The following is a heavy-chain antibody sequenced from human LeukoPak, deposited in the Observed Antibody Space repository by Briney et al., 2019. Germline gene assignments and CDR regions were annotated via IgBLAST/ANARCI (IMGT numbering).Heavy chain of an antibody. J-gene: IGHJ4*02. D-gene: IGHD2-15*01. CDR2: ISYDGTNK. Sequence: GRSLRLSCAASGFTFSSYGMHWVRQAPGKGLEWVAVISYDGTNKYYADSVKGRFTISRDNSKNTLYLQMNSLRAEDTAVYYCASGYCSGGSCYSPFHYWGQGTLVTVSS. CDR1: GFTFSSYG. CDR3: ASGYCSGGSCYSPFHY. V-gene: IGHV3-30*03.